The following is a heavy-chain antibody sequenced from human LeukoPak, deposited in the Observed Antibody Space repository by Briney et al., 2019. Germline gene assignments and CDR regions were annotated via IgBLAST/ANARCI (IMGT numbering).Heavy chain of an antibody. V-gene: IGHV1-46*01. CDR2: INTGAGGT. J-gene: IGHJ5*02. CDR1: GNTFTNSN. D-gene: IGHD3-3*01. Sequence: ASVKVSCKASGNTFTNSNIHWVRQAPGEGLEWMGIINTGAGGTNYVQKFQGRVTMSRDTSTSTVYLELSSLRSEDTAVYYCAGVGFFGNWFDPWGQGTLVIVSS. CDR3: AGVGFFGNWFDP.